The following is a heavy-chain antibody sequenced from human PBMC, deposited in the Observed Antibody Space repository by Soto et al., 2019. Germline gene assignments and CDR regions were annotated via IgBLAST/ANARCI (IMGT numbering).Heavy chain of an antibody. CDR3: VRDSSGWYFPDY. D-gene: IGHD6-19*01. J-gene: IGHJ4*01. V-gene: IGHV1-69*08. CDR1: GGTVSSYT. Sequence: QVQLVQAGAEGKKPGSSGKVSCKASGGTVSSYTISWAGQAPGQGLEWMGRIIPILGIANYAQKLQRRVTITADKSTTTAYMELSSLRSEVTAVYYCVRDSSGWYFPDYWGQGTLVPRS. CDR2: IIPILGIA.